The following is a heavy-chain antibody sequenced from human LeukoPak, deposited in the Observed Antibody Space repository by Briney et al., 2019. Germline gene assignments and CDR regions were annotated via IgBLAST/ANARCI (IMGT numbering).Heavy chain of an antibody. Sequence: GGSLRLSCAASGFTFSSYWMSWVRQAPGKGLEWVANIKQDGSEKYYVDSVKGRFTISRDNAKNSLYLQMNSLRAEDTAVYYCAVDFWSGFNYMDVWGKGTTVTVSS. CDR1: GFTFSSYW. CDR2: IKQDGSEK. CDR3: AVDFWSGFNYMDV. J-gene: IGHJ6*03. V-gene: IGHV3-7*01. D-gene: IGHD3-3*01.